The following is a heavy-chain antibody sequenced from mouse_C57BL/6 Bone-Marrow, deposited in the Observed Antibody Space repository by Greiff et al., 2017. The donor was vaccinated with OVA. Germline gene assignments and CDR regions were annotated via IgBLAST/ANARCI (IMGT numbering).Heavy chain of an antibody. Sequence: EVQLQQSGAELVRPGASVKLSCTASGFNIKDDYMHWVKQRPEQGLEWIGWIDPENGDTEYASKFQGKATITADTSSNTAYLQLSSLTSEDTAVYYCTTGPPIYYGRRYFDVWGTGTTVTVSS. V-gene: IGHV14-4*01. CDR3: TTGPPIYYGRRYFDV. CDR2: IDPENGDT. J-gene: IGHJ1*03. D-gene: IGHD1-1*01. CDR1: GFNIKDDY.